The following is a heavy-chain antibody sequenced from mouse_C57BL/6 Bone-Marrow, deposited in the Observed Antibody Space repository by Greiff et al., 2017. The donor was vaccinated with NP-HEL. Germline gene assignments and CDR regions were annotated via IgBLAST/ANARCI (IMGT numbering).Heavy chain of an antibody. CDR1: GYTFTDYY. Sequence: QVQLKESGAELVRPGASVKLSCKASGYTFTDYYINWVKQRPGQGLEWIARIYPGSGNTYYNEKFKGKATLTAEKSSSTAYMQLSSLTSEDSAVYFCARGGTAQASWFAYWGQGTLVTVSA. V-gene: IGHV1-76*01. J-gene: IGHJ3*01. CDR2: IYPGSGNT. CDR3: ARGGTAQASWFAY. D-gene: IGHD3-2*02.